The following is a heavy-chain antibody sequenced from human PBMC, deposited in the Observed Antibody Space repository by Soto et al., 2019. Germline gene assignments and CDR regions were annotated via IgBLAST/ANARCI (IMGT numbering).Heavy chain of an antibody. CDR1: GFPLSASA. Sequence: EVQLVESGGGLVQPGGSRKLSCEASGFPLSASAMHWFPQPSGKGRGWVGGIRSKANSYATAYAASVKGRFTISRDDSKNTAYLQMNSLKTEDTAVYYCTRLKTGMDVWGQGTTVTVSS. CDR3: TRLKTGMDV. J-gene: IGHJ6*02. V-gene: IGHV3-73*01. CDR2: IRSKANSYAT.